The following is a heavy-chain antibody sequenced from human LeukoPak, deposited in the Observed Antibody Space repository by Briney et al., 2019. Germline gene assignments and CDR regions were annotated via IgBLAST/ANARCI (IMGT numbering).Heavy chain of an antibody. CDR1: GFILSTYR. D-gene: IGHD5-24*01. CDR2: IGLSSNYI. Sequence: GGSLRLSCAASGFILSTYRMNWVRQAPGMGLEWDSSIGLSSNYISYADSVKGRFTISRDNAKNSLYLQMNSLRAEDTAVYYCAREDSRDGYGFDYWGQGTLVTVSS. CDR3: AREDSRDGYGFDY. J-gene: IGHJ4*02. V-gene: IGHV3-21*01.